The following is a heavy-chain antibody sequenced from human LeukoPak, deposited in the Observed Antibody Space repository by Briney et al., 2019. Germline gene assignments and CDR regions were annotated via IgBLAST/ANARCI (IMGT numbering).Heavy chain of an antibody. Sequence: LSLTCTVSGGSISSGSYYWGWVRQAPGKGLEWVSYIGSSGSTIYYADSVKGRFTISRDNAKNSLYLQMNSLRAEDTAVYYCAGGATPPAWGQGTLVTVSS. V-gene: IGHV3-48*03. CDR2: IGSSGSTI. J-gene: IGHJ4*02. D-gene: IGHD1-26*01. CDR1: GGSISSGSYY. CDR3: AGGATPPA.